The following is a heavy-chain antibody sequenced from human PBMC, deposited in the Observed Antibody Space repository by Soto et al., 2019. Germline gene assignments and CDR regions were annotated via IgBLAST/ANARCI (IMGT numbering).Heavy chain of an antibody. J-gene: IGHJ4*02. CDR1: GFTLGDYA. V-gene: IGHV3-49*03. D-gene: IGHD3-22*01. CDR2: IRSKAYGGTT. CDR3: TRVLSSRYDSSGNGDY. Sequence: GGSLRLSCTASGFTLGDYAMSWFRQAPGKGLEWVGFIRSKAYGGTTEYAASVKGRFTISRDDSKSIAYLQMNSLKTEDTAVYYCTRVLSSRYDSSGNGDYWGQGTLVTVSS.